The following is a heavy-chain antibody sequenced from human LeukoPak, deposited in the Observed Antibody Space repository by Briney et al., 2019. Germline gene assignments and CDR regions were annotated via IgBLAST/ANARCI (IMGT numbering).Heavy chain of an antibody. Sequence: PGGSLRLSCAASGFSVSSNYMTWARQAPGKGLECVSVIYGGGNTYYADSVGGRFTISRDNSKNTLCLQMNSLRVEDTAMYYCARGRWSSSGYQDYWGRGTLVTVSS. CDR3: ARGRWSSSGYQDY. CDR2: IYGGGNT. CDR1: GFSVSSNY. J-gene: IGHJ4*02. V-gene: IGHV3-53*01. D-gene: IGHD3-22*01.